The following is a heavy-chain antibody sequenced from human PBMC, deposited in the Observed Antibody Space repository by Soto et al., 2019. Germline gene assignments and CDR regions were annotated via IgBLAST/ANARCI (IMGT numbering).Heavy chain of an antibody. CDR1: GDSVSSNTVA. J-gene: IGHJ6*02. D-gene: IGHD3-10*01. CDR3: VRVGVAAGSGYYYYHAMDV. Sequence: QVQLQQSGPGLVKPSQTLSLTCAISGDSVSSNTVACNWVRQSPSRGLERLGRTYYRSKWYSHYAVSVRSRIMIKSDTPKNQFSLQLKSVTPEDTAVYFCVRVGVAAGSGYYYYHAMDVWGQGTTVTVSS. V-gene: IGHV6-1*01. CDR2: TYYRSKWYS.